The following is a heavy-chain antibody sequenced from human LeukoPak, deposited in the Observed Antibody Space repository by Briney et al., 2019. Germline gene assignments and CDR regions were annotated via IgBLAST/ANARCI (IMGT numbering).Heavy chain of an antibody. CDR1: GDSISSYIYY. Sequence: SESLSLTCTVSGDSISSYIYYWGWIRQPPGKGLEWIGSIYYSGSTYYNPSLKSRVIISVDTSKNQFSLKLSSVTAADTAVYYCASQDELVVPAAIDYWGQGTLVTVSS. J-gene: IGHJ4*02. V-gene: IGHV4-39*01. CDR2: IYYSGST. D-gene: IGHD2-2*01. CDR3: ASQDELVVPAAIDY.